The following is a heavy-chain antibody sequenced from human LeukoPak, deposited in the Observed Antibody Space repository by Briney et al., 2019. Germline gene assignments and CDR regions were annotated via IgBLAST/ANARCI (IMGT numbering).Heavy chain of an antibody. Sequence: PSETLSLTCTVSGGSISSGGHFWSWIRQHPGKGLEWIGYIYYSGSTYYNPFLKSRVNISVDTSKNQFSLRLNSVTAADTAVYYCTRDGPRSSGYPDTWGQGTRVTVSS. CDR3: TRDGPRSSGYPDT. CDR1: GGSISSGGHF. CDR2: IYYSGST. V-gene: IGHV4-31*03. D-gene: IGHD3-22*01. J-gene: IGHJ5*02.